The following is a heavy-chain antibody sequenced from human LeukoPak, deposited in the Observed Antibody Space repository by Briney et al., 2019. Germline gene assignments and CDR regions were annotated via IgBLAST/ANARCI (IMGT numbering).Heavy chain of an antibody. D-gene: IGHD3-10*01. Sequence: ASVKVSCKASGYTFTGYYMHWVRQAPGQGLEWMGWINPNSGGTNYAQKFQGRVTMTRDTSISTAYMELSRLRSDDTAVYYCARDMTPDGSGSPGDYWGQGTLVTVSS. V-gene: IGHV1-2*02. CDR1: GYTFTGYY. CDR3: ARDMTPDGSGSPGDY. J-gene: IGHJ4*02. CDR2: INPNSGGT.